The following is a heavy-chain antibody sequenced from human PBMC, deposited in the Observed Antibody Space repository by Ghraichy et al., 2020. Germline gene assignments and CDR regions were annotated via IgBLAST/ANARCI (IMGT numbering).Heavy chain of an antibody. D-gene: IGHD6-19*01. V-gene: IGHV4-38-2*01. J-gene: IGHJ4*02. CDR2: IYHSGST. CDR1: GYSISSGYY. CDR3: ARQLSSGPRNFDY. Sequence: SETLSLTCAVSGYSISSGYYWGWIRQPPGKGLEWIGTIYHSGSTYYNPSLNSRATISVDTSKNHFSLKLSAVTAADTAVFYCARQLSSGPRNFDYWGQGTLVTVSS.